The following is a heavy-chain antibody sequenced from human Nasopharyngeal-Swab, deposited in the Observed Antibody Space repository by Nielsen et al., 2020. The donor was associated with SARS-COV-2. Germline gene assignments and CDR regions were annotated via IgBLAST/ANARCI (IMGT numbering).Heavy chain of an antibody. V-gene: IGHV1-18*01. CDR2: ISAYNGNT. CDR1: GYTFTSYG. D-gene: IGHD1-7*01. CDR3: ARCTPELELIWFDP. Sequence: ASVKVSCKASGYTFTSYGISWVRQAPGQGLEWMGWISAYNGNTNYAQKLQGRVTMTTDTSTSTAYMELRSLRSDDTAVYCCARCTPELELIWFDPWGQGTLVTVSS. J-gene: IGHJ5*02.